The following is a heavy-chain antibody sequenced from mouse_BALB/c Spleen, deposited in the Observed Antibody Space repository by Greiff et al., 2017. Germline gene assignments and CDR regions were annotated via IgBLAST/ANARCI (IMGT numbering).Heavy chain of an antibody. V-gene: IGHV5-6-5*01. J-gene: IGHJ4*01. Sequence: EVMLVESGGGLVKPGGSLKLSCAASGFTFSSYAMSWVRQTPEKRLEWVASISSGGSTYYPDSVKGRFTISRDNARNILYLQMSSLRSEDTAMYYCARAYYGNYYYAMDYWGQGTSVTVSS. D-gene: IGHD2-10*01. CDR3: ARAYYGNYYYAMDY. CDR2: ISSGGST. CDR1: GFTFSSYA.